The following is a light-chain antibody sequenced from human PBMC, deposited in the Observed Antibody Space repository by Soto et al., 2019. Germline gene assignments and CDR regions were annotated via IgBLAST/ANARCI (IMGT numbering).Light chain of an antibody. CDR2: GAS. V-gene: IGKV3-20*01. CDR3: QQYGSSPLT. Sequence: EIVLTQSPGTLSLCPGERATLSCRASQSVSNNYLAWYQQKPGQAPRLLIYGASSRATGIPDRFSGSGSGTDFTLTISRLEPEDFAVYYCQQYGSSPLTFGGGTKVDIK. CDR1: QSVSNNY. J-gene: IGKJ4*01.